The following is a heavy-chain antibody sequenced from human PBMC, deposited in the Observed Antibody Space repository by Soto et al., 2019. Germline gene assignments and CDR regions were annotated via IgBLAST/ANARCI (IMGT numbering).Heavy chain of an antibody. J-gene: IGHJ5*02. CDR3: NTEQDRRFFLRFLDPPINWFDP. D-gene: IGHD3-3*01. CDR2: IRSKAYGGTT. Sequence: GGSLRLSCTASGFTFGDYAMSWFRQAPGKGLEWVGFIRSKAYGGTTEYAASVKGRFTISRDDSKSIADLQMNSLKTEDTAVYYCNTEQDRRFFLRFLDPPINWFDPWSQGTLVTVST. CDR1: GFTFGDYA. V-gene: IGHV3-49*03.